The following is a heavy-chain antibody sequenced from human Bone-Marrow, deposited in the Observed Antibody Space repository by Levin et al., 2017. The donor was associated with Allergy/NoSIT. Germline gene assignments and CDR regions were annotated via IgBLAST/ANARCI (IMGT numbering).Heavy chain of an antibody. D-gene: IGHD2-8*01. CDR2: IDPSDSYT. CDR3: VRLHCTRCSDAFDV. CDR1: GYRFTSYW. Sequence: GESLKISCKGSGYRFTSYWINWVRQMPGKGLEWMGRIDPSDSYTKYSPSFQGHVTISHDKSISTAYLQWSSLKASDTAMYYCVRLHCTRCSDAFDVWGQGTMVTVSS. J-gene: IGHJ3*01. V-gene: IGHV5-10-1*01.